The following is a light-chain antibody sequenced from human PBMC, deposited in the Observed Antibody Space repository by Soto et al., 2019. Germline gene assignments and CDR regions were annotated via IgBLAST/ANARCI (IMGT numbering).Light chain of an antibody. CDR3: QQRASWPRT. J-gene: IGKJ1*01. Sequence: SVLSPPPRSLYLSPGERATLSCRASQPVSSKLAWYQHKPGQAPRLLIYDTSNRATGIPARFSGSGSGTDFTLTISSLEPEDFAVYYCQQRASWPRTFGQGTKVDIK. CDR2: DTS. V-gene: IGKV3-11*01. CDR1: QPVSSK.